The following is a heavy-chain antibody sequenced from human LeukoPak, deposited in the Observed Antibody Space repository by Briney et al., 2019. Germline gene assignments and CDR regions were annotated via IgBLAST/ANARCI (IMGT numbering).Heavy chain of an antibody. D-gene: IGHD4-17*01. CDR3: AKAHHYGDSGYFDY. J-gene: IGHJ4*02. Sequence: GGSLRLSCAASGFTFSSYGMHWVRQAPGKGLEWVAFIRYDGSNKYYADSLKGRFTISRDNSKNTLYLQMNSLRAEDTAVYYCAKAHHYGDSGYFDYWGQGALVTVSS. CDR1: GFTFSSYG. CDR2: IRYDGSNK. V-gene: IGHV3-30*02.